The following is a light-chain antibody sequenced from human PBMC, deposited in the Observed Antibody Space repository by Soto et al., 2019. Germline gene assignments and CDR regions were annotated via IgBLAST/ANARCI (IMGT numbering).Light chain of an antibody. Sequence: EIVLTQSPATLSLSPGERATPSCRASQSVSSYLACYQQKPGQAPRLLIYDASNRATGIPARFSGSGSGTDFTLTISSLEPEDFAVYYCQQRSNGLTFGPGTKVDIK. CDR2: DAS. CDR3: QQRSNGLT. J-gene: IGKJ3*01. CDR1: QSVSSY. V-gene: IGKV3-11*01.